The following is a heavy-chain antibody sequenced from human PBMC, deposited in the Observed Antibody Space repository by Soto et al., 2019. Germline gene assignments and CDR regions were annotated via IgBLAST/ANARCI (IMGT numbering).Heavy chain of an antibody. V-gene: IGHV4-38-2*02. J-gene: IGHJ4*02. CDR1: GYSISSGYY. D-gene: IGHD1-26*01. Sequence: SETLSLTCAVSGYSISSGYYWGWIRQPPGKGLEWIGSIYHSGSTYYNPSLKSRVTISVDTSKNQFSLKLSSVTAADTAVYYCAREGESGSLPYWGKETLVTVSS. CDR3: AREGESGSLPY. CDR2: IYHSGST.